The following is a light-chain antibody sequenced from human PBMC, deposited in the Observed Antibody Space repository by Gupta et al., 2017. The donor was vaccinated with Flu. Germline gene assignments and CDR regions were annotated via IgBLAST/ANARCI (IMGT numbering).Light chain of an antibody. Sequence: TTNNKATNSNRVDHNNGNNLHCYQQKPGQPPKLLINYASPPESGVPPGFSGRGSWTDFTLTINSREAEDVVGDYCHQDGSTPITFGQGTRLEIK. V-gene: IGKV4-1*01. J-gene: IGKJ5*01. CDR3: HQDGSTPIT. CDR2: YAS. CDR1: NSNRVDHNNGNN.